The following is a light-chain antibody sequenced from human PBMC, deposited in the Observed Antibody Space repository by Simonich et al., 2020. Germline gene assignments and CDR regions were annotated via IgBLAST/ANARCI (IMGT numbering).Light chain of an antibody. CDR1: SSNIGSNT. CDR3: AAWDDSLNGQV. J-gene: IGLJ3*02. CDR2: SNN. Sequence: QSVLTQPPSASGTPGQRVTISCSGGSSNIGSNTLNWYQQLPVTAPKLLLYSNNHRPSGVPDRFSGSKSGTTASLAISGIQSEDEADYYCAAWDDSLNGQVFGGGTKLTVL. V-gene: IGLV1-44*01.